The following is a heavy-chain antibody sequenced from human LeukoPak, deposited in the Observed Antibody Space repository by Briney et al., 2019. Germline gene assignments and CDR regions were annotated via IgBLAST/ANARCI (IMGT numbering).Heavy chain of an antibody. CDR1: GFTFSSYA. J-gene: IGHJ3*02. CDR2: ISGSGGST. V-gene: IGHV3-23*01. D-gene: IGHD6-13*01. CDR3: ARSSRSDAFDI. Sequence: PGGSLKISCAASGFTFSSYAMSWVRQAPGKGLEWVSAISGSGGSTYYADSVKGRFTNSRDNSKNTLYLQMNSLRAEDTAVYYCARSSRSDAFDIWGQGTMVTVSS.